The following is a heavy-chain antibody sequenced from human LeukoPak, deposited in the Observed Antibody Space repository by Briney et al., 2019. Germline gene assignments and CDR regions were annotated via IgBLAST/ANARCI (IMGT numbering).Heavy chain of an antibody. D-gene: IGHD4-17*01. J-gene: IGHJ6*02. Sequence: ASVKVSCKASGGTFSSYAISWVRQAPGQGLEWMGRITPILGIANYAQKFQGRVTITADKSTSTAYMELSSLRSEDTAVYYCASPYGPSHYYYYGMDVWGQGTTVTVSS. CDR3: ASPYGPSHYYYYGMDV. CDR2: ITPILGIA. V-gene: IGHV1-69*04. CDR1: GGTFSSYA.